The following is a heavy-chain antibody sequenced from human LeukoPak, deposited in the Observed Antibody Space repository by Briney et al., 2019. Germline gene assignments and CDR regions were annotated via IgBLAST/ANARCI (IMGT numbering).Heavy chain of an antibody. Sequence: ASVKVSCKASGHTFTNYYMHWVRQAPGQGLEWMGIINPGDGSTTYSRKFQGRVTVTRDTSTSTVYMELNSLTSEDTAVYYCARARTGDSDYRGQGTLVTVSS. V-gene: IGHV1-46*01. CDR2: INPGDGST. D-gene: IGHD7-27*01. CDR3: ARARTGDSDY. J-gene: IGHJ4*02. CDR1: GHTFTNYY.